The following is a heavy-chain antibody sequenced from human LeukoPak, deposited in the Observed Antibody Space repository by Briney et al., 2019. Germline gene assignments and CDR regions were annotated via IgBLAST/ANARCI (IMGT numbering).Heavy chain of an antibody. CDR2: IYTSGST. CDR1: GGSISSYY. CDR3: AALHYYDSSGAHC. Sequence: PSETLSLPCTVSGGSISSYYWSWIRQPAGKGLEWIGRIYTSGSTNYNPSLESRVTMSLDKSKNQFSLKLTSMTAADTAVYYCAALHYYDSSGAHCSGQGTLVTVSS. J-gene: IGHJ4*02. D-gene: IGHD3-22*01. V-gene: IGHV4-4*07.